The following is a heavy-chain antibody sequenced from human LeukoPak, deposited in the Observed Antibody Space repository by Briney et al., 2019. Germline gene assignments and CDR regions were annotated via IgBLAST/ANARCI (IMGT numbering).Heavy chain of an antibody. CDR2: IRPNSGDT. CDR1: GYTFTGYY. Sequence: ASVKVSCKASGYTFTGYYIHWVRQAPGQGLEWMGWIRPNSGDTNYAQKFQGRVTMTRDTSIGTAYMELGGLRSDDTAVYYCARVYYYDDSGQNTDFDYWGQGTLVTVSS. J-gene: IGHJ4*02. V-gene: IGHV1-2*02. D-gene: IGHD3-22*01. CDR3: ARVYYYDDSGQNTDFDY.